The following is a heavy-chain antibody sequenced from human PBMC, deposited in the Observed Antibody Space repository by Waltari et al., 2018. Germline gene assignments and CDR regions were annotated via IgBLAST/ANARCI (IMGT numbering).Heavy chain of an antibody. CDR2: IDYSGST. Sequence: QVQLQESGPGLVKPSETLSLTCTVSGGSISSYYWSWIRQPPGKGLEWIGYIDYSGSTNYNPSLKSRVTISVDTSKNQFSLKLSSVTAADTAVYYCARDRTGYDFWSGYYPAYYYGMDVWGQGTTVTVSS. CDR1: GGSISSYY. V-gene: IGHV4-59*01. D-gene: IGHD3-3*01. J-gene: IGHJ6*02. CDR3: ARDRTGYDFWSGYYPAYYYGMDV.